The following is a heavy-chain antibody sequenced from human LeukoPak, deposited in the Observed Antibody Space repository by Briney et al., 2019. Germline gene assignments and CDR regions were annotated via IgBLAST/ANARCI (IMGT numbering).Heavy chain of an antibody. J-gene: IGHJ4*02. V-gene: IGHV3-74*01. CDR2: IKSDGSST. CDR1: GFTFSSYW. CDR3: AREGRY. Sequence: PGGSLRLSCAASGFTFSSYWVHWVRQAPGKGLVWVSRIKSDGSSTTYADSVKGRFTISRDNAKNTLYLQMNSLRAEDTAVYYCAREGRYWGQGTLVTVSS.